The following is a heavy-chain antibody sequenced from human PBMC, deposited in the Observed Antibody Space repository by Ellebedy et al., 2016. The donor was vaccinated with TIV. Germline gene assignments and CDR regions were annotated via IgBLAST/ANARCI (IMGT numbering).Heavy chain of an antibody. J-gene: IGHJ4*02. CDR1: RDMFYIHW. D-gene: IGHD2-15*01. CDR2: IQEDGSAK. V-gene: IGHV3-7*02. Sequence: SRDMFYIHWMSWVRQAPGKGLEWVANIQEDGSAKYYVDSVKGRFTISRDNAENSLFLQMNSLRVEDTAVYYCARAKVVASYYFDYWGQGTLVTVSS. CDR3: ARAKVVASYYFDY.